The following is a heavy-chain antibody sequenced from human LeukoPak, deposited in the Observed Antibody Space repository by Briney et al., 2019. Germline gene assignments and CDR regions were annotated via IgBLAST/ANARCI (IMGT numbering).Heavy chain of an antibody. CDR1: GGTFSSYA. CDR3: ARGSSSWYFGY. J-gene: IGHJ4*02. D-gene: IGHD6-13*01. CDR2: ISAYNGNT. V-gene: IGHV1-18*01. Sequence: ASVKVSCKASGGTFSSYAISWVRQAPGQGLEWMGWISAYNGNTNYAQKLQGRVTMTTDTSTSTAYMELRSLRSDDTAVYYCARGSSSWYFGYWGQGTLVTVSS.